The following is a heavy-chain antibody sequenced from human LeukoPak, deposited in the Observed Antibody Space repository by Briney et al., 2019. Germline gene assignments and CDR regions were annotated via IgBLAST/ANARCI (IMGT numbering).Heavy chain of an antibody. CDR1: GFTFSDHY. V-gene: IGHV3-11*04. D-gene: IGHD3-10*01. J-gene: IGHJ4*02. CDR3: TRSRSGRYWEVDY. Sequence: GGSLRLSCAASGFTFSDHYMSWIRQAPGKGLEWVSYISSSGSTIYYEDSVRGRFTISRDNAKNSVYLQMNSLRAEDSAVYYCTRSRSGRYWEVDYWGQGALVTVSS. CDR2: ISSSGSTI.